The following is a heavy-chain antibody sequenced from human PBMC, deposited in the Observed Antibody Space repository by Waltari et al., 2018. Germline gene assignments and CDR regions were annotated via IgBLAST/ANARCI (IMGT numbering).Heavy chain of an antibody. CDR3: ARQMATISWTAD. D-gene: IGHD5-12*01. CDR1: GYSISSGYY. Sequence: QVQLQESGPGLVKPSETLSLTCAVSGYSISSGYYWGWIRQPPGKGLEWIGSIYHSGSTYYNPSLKSRVTISVDTSKNQFALKLSSVTAADTAVYYCARQMATISWTADWGQGTLVTVSS. J-gene: IGHJ4*02. CDR2: IYHSGST. V-gene: IGHV4-38-2*01.